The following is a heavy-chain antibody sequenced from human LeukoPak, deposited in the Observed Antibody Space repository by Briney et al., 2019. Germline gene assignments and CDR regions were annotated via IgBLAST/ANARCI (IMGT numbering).Heavy chain of an antibody. CDR2: ISGSGGST. Sequence: GGSLRLSCAASGFTFSSYAMSWDRQAPGKGLEWVSAISGSGGSTYYADSVKGRFTISRDNSKNTLYLQMNSLRAEDTAVYYCAKHLRVGATGEYYFDHWGQGTLVTVSS. CDR1: GFTFSSYA. D-gene: IGHD1-26*01. J-gene: IGHJ4*02. V-gene: IGHV3-23*01. CDR3: AKHLRVGATGEYYFDH.